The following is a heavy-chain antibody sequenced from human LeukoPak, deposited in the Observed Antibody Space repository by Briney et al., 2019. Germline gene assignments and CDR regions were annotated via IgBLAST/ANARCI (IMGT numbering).Heavy chain of an antibody. J-gene: IGHJ3*02. D-gene: IGHD2-21*01. V-gene: IGHV4-30-4*01. CDR3: ARGLLDADAFDI. Sequence: SSQTLSLTCTVSGGSISSGDYYWSWIRQPPGKSLEWIGYIYYSGSTYYNPSLKSRVTISVDTSKNQFSLKLSSVTAADTAVYYCARGLLDADAFDIWGQGTMVTVSS. CDR1: GGSISSGDYY. CDR2: IYYSGST.